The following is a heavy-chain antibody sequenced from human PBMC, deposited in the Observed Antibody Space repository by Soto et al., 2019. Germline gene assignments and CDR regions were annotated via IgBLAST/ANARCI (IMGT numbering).Heavy chain of an antibody. CDR2: IHHSGIS. J-gene: IGHJ5*02. Sequence: SETLSLTCTVSGGSLSDSFWNWIRPPPGKGLEWIGEIHHSGISNYNPSLKSRVTMSVDTSKNQFSLKMTSVTAADTAVYYCAVTGTYNWFDPWGQGTLVT. D-gene: IGHD7-27*01. V-gene: IGHV4-34*01. CDR1: GGSLSDSF. CDR3: AVTGTYNWFDP.